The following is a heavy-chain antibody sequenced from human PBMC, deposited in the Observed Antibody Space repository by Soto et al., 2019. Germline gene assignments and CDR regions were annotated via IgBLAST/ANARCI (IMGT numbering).Heavy chain of an antibody. Sequence: QVQLVQSGAEVVKPGSSVKVSCKASGDTFDTFAISWVRQAPGQGLEWMGGIIPIFRTPDYGQKFQGRVTITADESTSTAYIELSSLRSEDTAVYYCARDKAREQLGGNYYYTLDVWGQGTTVTVSS. V-gene: IGHV1-69*12. J-gene: IGHJ6*02. CDR3: ARDKAREQLGGNYYYTLDV. CDR2: IIPIFRTP. CDR1: GDTFDTFA. D-gene: IGHD1-1*01.